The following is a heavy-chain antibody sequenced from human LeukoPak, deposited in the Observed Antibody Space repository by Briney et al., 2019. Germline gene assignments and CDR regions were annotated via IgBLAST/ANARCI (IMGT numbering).Heavy chain of an antibody. CDR3: ASSQHDRSFGGVIARWVLNYGMDV. V-gene: IGHV3-64*01. D-gene: IGHD3-16*02. J-gene: IGHJ6*02. CDR1: GFTFSSYA. CDR2: ISSNGGST. Sequence: GGSLRLSCAASGFTFSSYAMHWVRQAPGKGLEYVSAISSNGGSTYYANSVKGRFTISRDNSKNTLYLQMGSLRAEDMAVYYCASSQHDRSFGGVIARWVLNYGMDVWGQGTTVTVSS.